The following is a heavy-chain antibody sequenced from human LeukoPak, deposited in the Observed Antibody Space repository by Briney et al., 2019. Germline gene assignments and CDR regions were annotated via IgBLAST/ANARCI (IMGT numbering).Heavy chain of an antibody. CDR1: DDSFSNYG. CDR3: ARFPAFCGGDCYHDY. V-gene: IGHV1-18*01. D-gene: IGHD2-21*02. Sequence: GASVKVSCKASDDSFSNYGVSWVRQAPGQGLEWMGWISPYNGNINYAQKFQGRVTMTTDTSTSTIYMELRSLRSDDTAVYYCARFPAFCGGDCYHDYWGQGTLVTVSS. CDR2: ISPYNGNI. J-gene: IGHJ4*02.